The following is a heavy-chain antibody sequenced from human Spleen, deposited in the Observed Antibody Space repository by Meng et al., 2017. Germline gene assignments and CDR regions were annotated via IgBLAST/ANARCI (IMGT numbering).Heavy chain of an antibody. V-gene: IGHV4-4*02. D-gene: IGHD3-10*01. CDR2: ISHSGST. CDR1: GGSISSIDW. J-gene: IGHJ4*02. CDR3: VRIYGSGTY. Sequence: QGQLQGPGPGLVKPSGTLSLTCVVSGGSISSIDWWSWVRQPPGKGLEWIGEISHSGSTNYNPSLKSRVTISVDKSKNQFSLNLGSVTAADTAVYYCVRIYGSGTYWGRGTLVTVSS.